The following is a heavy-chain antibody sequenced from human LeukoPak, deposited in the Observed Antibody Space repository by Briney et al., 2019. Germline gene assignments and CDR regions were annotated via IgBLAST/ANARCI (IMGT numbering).Heavy chain of an antibody. CDR2: ISGSGGST. CDR1: GFTFSSYA. J-gene: IGHJ4*02. D-gene: IGHD5-12*01. CDR3: AKDPQGRVVATIFLI. Sequence: GGSLRLSCAASGFTFSSYAMSWVRQAPGKGLEWVSAISGSGGSTYYADSVKGRFTISRDNSKNTLYLQMNSLRAEVTAVYYCAKDPQGRVVATIFLIWGQGTLVTVSS. V-gene: IGHV3-23*01.